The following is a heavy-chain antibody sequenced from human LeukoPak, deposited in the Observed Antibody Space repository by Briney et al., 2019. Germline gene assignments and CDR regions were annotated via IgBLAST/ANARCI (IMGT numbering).Heavy chain of an antibody. Sequence: GASVKVSFTASEYTFTNYDINWVRQATGQGLEWMGWMNPNSGNTGYAQKFQGRVTMTRNTSMSTAYMELSSLRSEDTAVYYCARGPNQSLFDPWGQGTLVTVSS. V-gene: IGHV1-8*01. CDR1: EYTFTNYD. CDR2: MNPNSGNT. J-gene: IGHJ5*02. CDR3: ARGPNQSLFDP.